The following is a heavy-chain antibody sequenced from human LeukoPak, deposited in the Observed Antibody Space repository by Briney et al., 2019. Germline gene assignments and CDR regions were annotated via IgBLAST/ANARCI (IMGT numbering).Heavy chain of an antibody. V-gene: IGHV4-61*01. CDR1: GGSVSSGSYY. CDR2: IYYSGST. J-gene: IGHJ4*02. Sequence: SETLSLTCTVSGGSVSSGSYYWSWIRQPPGKGLEWIGYIYYSGSTNYNPSLKSRVTISVDTSKNQFSLKLSSVTAADMAVYYCAIYDYVWGSYRYDYWGQGTLVTVSS. D-gene: IGHD3-16*02. CDR3: AIYDYVWGSYRYDY.